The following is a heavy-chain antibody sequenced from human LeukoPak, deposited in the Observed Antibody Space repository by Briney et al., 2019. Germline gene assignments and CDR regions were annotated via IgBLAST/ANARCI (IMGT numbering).Heavy chain of an antibody. CDR2: IIWNSGSI. D-gene: IGHD3-3*01. V-gene: IGHV3-9*01. J-gene: IGHJ4*02. CDR3: ASTAQITIFGVVIFPYYFDY. Sequence: GGSLRLSCAASGFTFDDYAMHWVRQAPGKGLEWVSGIIWNSGSIGYADSVKGRFTISRDNAKNSLYLQMNSLRAEDTAVYYCASTAQITIFGVVIFPYYFDYWGQGTLVTVSS. CDR1: GFTFDDYA.